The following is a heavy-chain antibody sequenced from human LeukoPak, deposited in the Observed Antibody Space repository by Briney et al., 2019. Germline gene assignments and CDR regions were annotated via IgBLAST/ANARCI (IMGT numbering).Heavy chain of an antibody. CDR3: ARQAYYGSSGYGYDDDY. D-gene: IGHD3-22*01. J-gene: IGHJ4*02. CDR2: ISYDGSNK. Sequence: GGSLRLSCAASGFTFSSYAMHWVRQAPGKGLEWVAVISYDGSNKYYADSVKGRFTISRDNSKNTLYLQMNSLRAEDTAVYYCARQAYYGSSGYGYDDDYWGQGTLVTVSS. V-gene: IGHV3-30-3*01. CDR1: GFTFSSYA.